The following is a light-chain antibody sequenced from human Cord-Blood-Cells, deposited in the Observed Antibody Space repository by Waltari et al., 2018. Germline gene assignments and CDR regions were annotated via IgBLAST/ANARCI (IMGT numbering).Light chain of an antibody. V-gene: IGKV1-5*03. CDR2: KAY. CDR1: QSISSW. CDR3: QQYNSWT. Sequence: DIQMTQSPSTLSASVGARVTSTCRASQSISSWLAWYQQKPGKAPKLLIYKAYSVESGVPSRFSGSGSETEFTLTISSLQPDDFATYYCQQYNSWTFGQGTKVEIK. J-gene: IGKJ1*01.